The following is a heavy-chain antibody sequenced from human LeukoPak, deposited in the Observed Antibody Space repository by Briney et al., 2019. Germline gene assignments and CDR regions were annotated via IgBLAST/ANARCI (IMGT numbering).Heavy chain of an antibody. CDR2: LYYSGLT. J-gene: IGHJ4*02. CDR3: AGYREGSITSRQTDY. V-gene: IGHV4-39*07. CDR1: GGSISKSGSY. Sequence: ASETLSLTCSVSGGSISKSGSYWGWIRQPPGKGLEWIGTLYYSGLTYYRPSLKTRVTISRDTSKNQFSLQLASVSAADTAVYYCAGYREGSITSRQTDYWGQGIRVIVSS. D-gene: IGHD1-14*01.